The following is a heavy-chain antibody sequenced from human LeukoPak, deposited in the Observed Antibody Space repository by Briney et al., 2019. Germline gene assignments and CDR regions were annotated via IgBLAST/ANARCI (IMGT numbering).Heavy chain of an antibody. CDR1: GAPIRTYY. CDR3: AKGYYEPFDY. CDR2: ISDSGTT. J-gene: IGHJ4*02. D-gene: IGHD3-22*01. Sequence: SETLSLTSPVSGAPIRTYYRDWIRQAPGKGLEWIGCISDSGTTYYNPSLKSRVTISLDTSKNHFSLKLTSVTAADTAVYFCAKGYYEPFDYWGQGMMVTVSS. V-gene: IGHV4-59*01.